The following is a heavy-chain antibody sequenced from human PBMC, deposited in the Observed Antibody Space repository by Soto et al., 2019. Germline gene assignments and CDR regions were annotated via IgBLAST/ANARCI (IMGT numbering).Heavy chain of an antibody. Sequence: QVQLQQSGPGLVKPSQTLSLTCAISGDSVSSNDAVWNWIRQSPSRGLEWLGRTYYRSIWQTEXAXSXKXXMTINPDAAKKQFSLQLNSVTPEDTAMYYCARLVGNSWLDHWGQGTLVTVSA. CDR1: GDSVSSNDAV. CDR2: TYYRSIWQT. V-gene: IGHV6-1*01. CDR3: ARLVGNSWLDH. D-gene: IGHD6-6*01. J-gene: IGHJ5*02.